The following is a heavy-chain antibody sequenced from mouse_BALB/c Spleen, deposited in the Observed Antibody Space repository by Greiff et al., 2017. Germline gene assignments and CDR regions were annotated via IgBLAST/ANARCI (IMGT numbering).Heavy chain of an antibody. J-gene: IGHJ4*01. Sequence: VKVVESGPGLVAPSQSLSITCTVSGFSLTSYGVHWVRQPPGKGLEWLGVIWAGGSTNYNSALMSRLSISKDNSKSQVFVKMNSLQTDDTAMYYCARDDYGSSYAMDYWGQGTSVTVSS. CDR1: GFSLTSYG. D-gene: IGHD1-1*01. CDR2: IWAGGST. V-gene: IGHV2-9*02. CDR3: ARDDYGSSYAMDY.